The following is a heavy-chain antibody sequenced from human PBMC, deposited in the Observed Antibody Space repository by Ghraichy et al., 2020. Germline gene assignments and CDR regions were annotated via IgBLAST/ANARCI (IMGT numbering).Heavy chain of an antibody. CDR3: ARMRSYYDSSCESYDYGMDV. V-gene: IGHV2-70*11. CDR1: GFSLSTSGMC. Sequence: SGPTLVKPTQTLTLTCTFSGFSLSTSGMCVSWIRQPPGKALEWLARIDWDDDKYYSTSLNTRHTISKDTSNNQVVLTMTNMGPVDTATYDCARMRSYYDSSCESYDYGMDVWGQGTTVTVSS. CDR2: IDWDDDK. J-gene: IGHJ6*02. D-gene: IGHD3-22*01.